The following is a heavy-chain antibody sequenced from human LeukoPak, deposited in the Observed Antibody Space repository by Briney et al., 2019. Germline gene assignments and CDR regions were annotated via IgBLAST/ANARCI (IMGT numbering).Heavy chain of an antibody. CDR3: AREYCSSTSCYGRYYYYGMDV. J-gene: IGHJ6*02. V-gene: IGHV1-8*01. CDR1: GYTFTSYD. D-gene: IGHD2-2*01. CDR2: MNPNSGNT. Sequence: GASVKVSCKASGYTFTSYDINWVRQATGQGVEWMGWMNPNSGNTGYAQKFQGRVTMTRNTSISTAYMELSSLRSEDTAVYYCAREYCSSTSCYGRYYYYGMDVWGQGTTVTVSS.